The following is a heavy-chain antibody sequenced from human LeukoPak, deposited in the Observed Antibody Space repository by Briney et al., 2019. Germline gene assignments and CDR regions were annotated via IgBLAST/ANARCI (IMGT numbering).Heavy chain of an antibody. Sequence: SQTLSLTCAISGDSVSSNSAARNWIRQSPSRGLEWLGRTYYRSKGYNDYAVSVKSRITINPDTSKNQFSLQLNSVTPEDAAVYYCSRDRVYCSSASCYTKYYFDYWGQGTLVTVSS. J-gene: IGHJ4*02. CDR3: SRDRVYCSSASCYTKYYFDY. D-gene: IGHD2-2*02. V-gene: IGHV6-1*01. CDR2: TYYRSKGYN. CDR1: GDSVSSNSAA.